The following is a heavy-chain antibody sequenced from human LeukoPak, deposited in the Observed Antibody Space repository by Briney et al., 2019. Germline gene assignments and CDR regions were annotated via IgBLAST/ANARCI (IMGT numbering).Heavy chain of an antibody. J-gene: IGHJ4*02. CDR2: IYCSGST. Sequence: SETLSLTCKGPSDSHGRYHCSWLRQPPGKGLEWIGYIYCSGSTNYNPSLKSRVTISVDTSKNQTSLKLSSVTAADTAVYYCARGPGGYSDGYYFDCWGQGTLVTVSS. V-gene: IGHV4-59*01. CDR1: SDSHGRYH. CDR3: ARGPGGYSDGYYFDC. D-gene: IGHD5-18*01.